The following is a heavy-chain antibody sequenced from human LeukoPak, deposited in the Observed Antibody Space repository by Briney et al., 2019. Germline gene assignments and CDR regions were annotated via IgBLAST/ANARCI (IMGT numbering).Heavy chain of an antibody. CDR3: AKDRRGYSYGYSFFDY. CDR2: IRYDGGNK. D-gene: IGHD5-18*01. Sequence: SGGSLRLSCAASGFTFSSYGMHWVRQAPGKGLEWVAFIRYDGGNKYYADSVKGRFTISRDNSKNTLYLQMNSLRAEDTAVYYCAKDRRGYSYGYSFFDYWGQGTLVTVSS. V-gene: IGHV3-30*02. J-gene: IGHJ4*02. CDR1: GFTFSSYG.